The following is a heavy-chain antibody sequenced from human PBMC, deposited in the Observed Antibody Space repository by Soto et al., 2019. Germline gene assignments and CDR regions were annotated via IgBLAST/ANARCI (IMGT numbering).Heavy chain of an antibody. CDR2: ISGSGGST. Sequence: GGSLRLCCAASGFTFSSYAMSWVRQAPGKGLEWVSAISGSGGSTYYADSVKGRFTISRDNSKNTLYLQMNSLRAEDTAVYYCAKDEINYDSSGYYGNYYYYYGMDVWGQGTTVTVSS. CDR1: GFTFSSYA. CDR3: AKDEINYDSSGYYGNYYYYYGMDV. D-gene: IGHD3-22*01. V-gene: IGHV3-23*01. J-gene: IGHJ6*02.